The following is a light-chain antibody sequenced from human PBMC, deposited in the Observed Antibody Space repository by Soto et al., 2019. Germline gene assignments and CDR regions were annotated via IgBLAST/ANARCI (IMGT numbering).Light chain of an antibody. Sequence: EIVLTQSPATLSLSPGESATLSCRASQSVRSNSAWYQQKPGQAPRLLIYGASTRATGIPARFSGSGYETEFTLTISSLQSEDFAVYYCQQYNSWPVTFGGGTKVDIK. V-gene: IGKV3-15*01. J-gene: IGKJ4*01. CDR2: GAS. CDR3: QQYNSWPVT. CDR1: QSVRSN.